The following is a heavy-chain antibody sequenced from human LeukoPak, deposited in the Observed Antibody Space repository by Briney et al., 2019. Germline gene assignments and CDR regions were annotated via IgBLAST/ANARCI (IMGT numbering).Heavy chain of an antibody. CDR1: GYTFTGYY. D-gene: IGHD6-6*01. V-gene: IGHV1-2*02. CDR2: IHPNSGGT. Sequence: ASVKVFCKASGYTFTGYYIHWVRRAPGQGLEWMGWIHPNSGGTKFAQSFQGRVTLTRDTSITTASMELSSLISNDTAVYFCARTAYPSSSWFDPWGQGTQVTVSS. CDR3: ARTAYPSSSWFDP. J-gene: IGHJ5*02.